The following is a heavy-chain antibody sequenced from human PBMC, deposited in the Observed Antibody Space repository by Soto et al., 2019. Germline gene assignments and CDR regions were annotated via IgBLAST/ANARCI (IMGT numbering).Heavy chain of an antibody. J-gene: IGHJ6*02. Sequence: LRLSCAASGFTFSSYSMNWVRQAPGKGLEWVSSISSSSSYIYYADSVKGRFTISRDNAKNTLNLQMNSLRADDTAVYYCATDLGKYNSPSAMDVWGQGTTVTVSS. D-gene: IGHD7-27*01. V-gene: IGHV3-21*04. CDR2: ISSSSSYI. CDR1: GFTFSSYS. CDR3: ATDLGKYNSPSAMDV.